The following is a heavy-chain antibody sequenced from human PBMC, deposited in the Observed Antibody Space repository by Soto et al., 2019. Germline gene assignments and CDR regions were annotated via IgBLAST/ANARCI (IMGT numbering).Heavy chain of an antibody. V-gene: IGHV4-34*02. Sequence: QVHLQQWGAGLLKPSETLSLTCAVYGGSVNGYYSNWIRQPPRKGLEWIGEINHPGGTHYNPSLKSRDTMSVDTSKNQFSLRLSSVTAADTAIYYCATRITVFGLLIPPFDPWGQGTQVTVSS. CDR2: INHPGGT. J-gene: IGHJ5*02. CDR3: ATRITVFGLLIPPFDP. CDR1: GGSVNGYY. D-gene: IGHD3-3*01.